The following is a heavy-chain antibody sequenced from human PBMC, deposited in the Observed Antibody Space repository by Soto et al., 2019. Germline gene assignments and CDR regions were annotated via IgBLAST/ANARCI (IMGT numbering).Heavy chain of an antibody. CDR2: IYYSGST. CDR1: GGTISSGGYY. V-gene: IGHV4-31*03. CDR3: ARDGISYGMDV. J-gene: IGHJ6*02. Sequence: SETLSLTCTVSGGTISSGGYYWSWIRQHPGKGLEWIGYIYYSGSTYYNPSLKSRVTISVDTSKNQFSLKLSSVTAADTAVYYCARDGISYGMDVWGQGTTVTVSS. D-gene: IGHD1-26*01.